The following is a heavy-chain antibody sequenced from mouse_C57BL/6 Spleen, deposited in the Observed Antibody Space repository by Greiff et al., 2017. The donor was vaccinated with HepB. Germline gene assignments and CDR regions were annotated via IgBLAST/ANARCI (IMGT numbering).Heavy chain of an antibody. CDR3: ARENWALDY. J-gene: IGHJ2*01. CDR2: ISDGGSYT. CDR1: GFTFSSYA. D-gene: IGHD4-1*01. V-gene: IGHV5-4*01. Sequence: EVKVEESGGGLVKPGGSLKLSCAASGFTFSSYAMSWVRQTPEKRLEWVATISDGGSYTYYPDNVKGRFTISRDNAKNNLYLQMSHLKSEDTAMYYCARENWALDYWGQGTTLTVSS.